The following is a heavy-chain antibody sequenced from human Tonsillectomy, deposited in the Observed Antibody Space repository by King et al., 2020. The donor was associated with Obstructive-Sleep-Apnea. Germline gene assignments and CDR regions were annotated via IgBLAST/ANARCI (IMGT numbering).Heavy chain of an antibody. Sequence: VQLQQWGAGLLKPSETLSLTCAVYGGSFSDHKWSWIRQPPGKGLEWVGGINLGGGTSYNPSLKSRVTISLHTSKNQFSLKVSSVTAADTAVYYCAILNRGTNRFDYWGPGTLVTVSS. D-gene: IGHD1-14*01. CDR1: GGSFSDHK. CDR3: AILNRGTNRFDY. V-gene: IGHV4-34*01. J-gene: IGHJ4*02. CDR2: INLGGGT.